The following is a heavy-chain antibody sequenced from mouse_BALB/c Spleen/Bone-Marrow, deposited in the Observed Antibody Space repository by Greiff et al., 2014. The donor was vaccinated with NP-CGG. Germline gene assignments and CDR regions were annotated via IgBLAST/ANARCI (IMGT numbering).Heavy chain of an antibody. J-gene: IGHJ1*01. CDR1: GFNIKDTY. V-gene: IGHV14-3*02. D-gene: IGHD1-2*01. CDR2: IDPANGYS. CDR3: ALITTATFSYWYSEV. Sequence: VHVKQSGAELVKPGASVKLSCTASGFNIKDTYMHWVKQRPEQGLEWIGRIDPANGYSIYDPKFQGKATITADTTSNTAHLQLSSLTSEDTAVYYCALITTATFSYWYSEVWGAGTTVTVSS.